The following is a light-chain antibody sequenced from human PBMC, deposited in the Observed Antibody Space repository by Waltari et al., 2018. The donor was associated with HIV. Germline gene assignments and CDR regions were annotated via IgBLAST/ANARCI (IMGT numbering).Light chain of an antibody. CDR1: SSDVGGYNY. V-gene: IGLV2-8*01. CDR3: SSYAGSNNRV. CDR2: EVN. J-gene: IGLJ2*01. Sequence: QSALTQPPSASGSPGQSVTISCTGTSSDVGGYNYVSWYQQHPGKAPKLMIYEVNKRPSGVPDRFSGSKSGNTASPTVSGLQAEDEADYYCSSYAGSNNRVFGGGTKLTVL.